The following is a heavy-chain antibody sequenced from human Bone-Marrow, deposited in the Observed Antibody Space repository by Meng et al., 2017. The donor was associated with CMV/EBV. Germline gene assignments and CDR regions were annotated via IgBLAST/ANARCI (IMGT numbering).Heavy chain of an antibody. Sequence: GGSLRLSCAASGLTFTNAWMNWVRQAPGKGLEWVGRIKSKADGGTTDYAAPVKGRFTISRDDSKNMLYLQMNSLKTEDTAVYYCTSSPVHYDFWSGYYYYWGQGMLVTVSS. CDR3: TSSPVHYDFWSGYYYY. D-gene: IGHD3-3*01. CDR1: GLTFTNAW. CDR2: IKSKADGGTT. J-gene: IGHJ4*02. V-gene: IGHV3-15*01.